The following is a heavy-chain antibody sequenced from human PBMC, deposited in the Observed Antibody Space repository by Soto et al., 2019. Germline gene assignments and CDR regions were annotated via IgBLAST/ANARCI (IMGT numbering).Heavy chain of an antibody. D-gene: IGHD3-22*01. J-gene: IGHJ4*02. V-gene: IGHV3-66*01. CDR2: IYSGGST. CDR1: GFTVSSNY. Sequence: GGSLRLSCAASGFTVSSNYMSWVRQAPGKGLEWVSVIYSGGSTYYADSVKGRFTISRDNSKNTLYLQMNSLRAEDTAVYYCASGNSPMGDFYYYDSSGYYDYWGQGTLVTVSS. CDR3: ASGNSPMGDFYYYDSSGYYDY.